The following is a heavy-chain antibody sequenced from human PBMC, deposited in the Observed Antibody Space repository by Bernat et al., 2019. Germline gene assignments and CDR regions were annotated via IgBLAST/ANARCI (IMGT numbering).Heavy chain of an antibody. V-gene: IGHV1-69*17. CDR2: IIPIFGIA. D-gene: IGHD2-15*01. J-gene: IGHJ4*02. CDR1: GGTFSSYA. CDR3: ERGGKYCSGGSCYSRFDD. Sequence: QVQLVQSGAEVKKPGSSVKVSCKASGGTFSSYAISWVRQAPGQGLEWMGGIIPIFGIANYAQKFQGRVTITADKSTSTGYMELSSLGSEETAVYYCERGGKYCSGGSCYSRFDDWGQGTLVTVS.